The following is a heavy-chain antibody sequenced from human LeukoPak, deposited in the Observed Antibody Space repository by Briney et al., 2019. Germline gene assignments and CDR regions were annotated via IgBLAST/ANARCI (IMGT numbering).Heavy chain of an antibody. J-gene: IGHJ4*02. D-gene: IGHD2-21*02. CDR1: GLTFSSYT. Sequence: PGGSLRLSCAASGLTFSSYTTNWVRQAPGKGLEWISYISRTGTTIYCADSVKGQFTISRDNAKNSLYLQMDSLRSDDTALYFCARDLGSGDHGLLVWGQGTLLTVSS. V-gene: IGHV3-48*01. CDR3: ARDLGSGDHGLLV. CDR2: ISRTGTTI.